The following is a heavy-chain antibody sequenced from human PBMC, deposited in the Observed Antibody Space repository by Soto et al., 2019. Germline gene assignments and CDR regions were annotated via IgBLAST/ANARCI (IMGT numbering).Heavy chain of an antibody. V-gene: IGHV4-59*01. CDR3: ARAPTPYDILTGYLHYYYYGMDV. CDR2: IYYSGST. D-gene: IGHD3-9*01. Sequence: LSLTCTVSGGSISSYYWSWIRQPPGKGLEWIGYIYYSGSTNYNPSLKSRVTISVDTSKNQFSLKLSFVTAADTAVYYCARAPTPYDILTGYLHYYYYGMDVWGQGTTVTVSS. J-gene: IGHJ6*02. CDR1: GGSISSYY.